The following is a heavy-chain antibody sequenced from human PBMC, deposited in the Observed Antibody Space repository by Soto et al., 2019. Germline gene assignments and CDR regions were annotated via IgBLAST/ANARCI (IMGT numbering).Heavy chain of an antibody. CDR3: ARSLPYYYGSGSYSHFDY. J-gene: IGHJ4*02. CDR1: GFTVSSNY. V-gene: IGHV3-53*04. Sequence: GGSLRLSCAASGFTVSSNYMSWVRQAPGKGLEWVSVIYSGGSTYYADSVKGRFTISRHNSKNTLYLQMNSLRAEDTAVYYCARSLPYYYGSGSYSHFDYWGQGTLVTVSS. D-gene: IGHD3-10*01. CDR2: IYSGGST.